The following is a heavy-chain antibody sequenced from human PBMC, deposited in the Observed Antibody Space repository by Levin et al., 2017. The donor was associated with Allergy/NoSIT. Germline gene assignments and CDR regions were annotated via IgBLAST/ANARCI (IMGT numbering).Heavy chain of an antibody. CDR2: ISSSGSTI. D-gene: IGHD3-22*01. CDR1: GFTFSDYY. CDR3: ARVRGALVVVKERWWFDP. V-gene: IGHV3-11*01. J-gene: IGHJ5*02. Sequence: GGSLRLSCAASGFTFSDYYMSWIRLAPGKGLEWVSYISSSGSTIYYADSVKGRFTISRDNAKNSLYLQMNSLRAEDTAVYYCARVRGALVVVKERWWFDPWGQGTLVTVSS.